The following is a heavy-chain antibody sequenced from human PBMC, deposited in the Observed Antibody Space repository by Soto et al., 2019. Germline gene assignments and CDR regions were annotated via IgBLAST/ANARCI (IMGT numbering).Heavy chain of an antibody. D-gene: IGHD3-16*01. V-gene: IGHV4-39*02. Sequence: SETLSLTCTVSGGSISSSSYYWGWIRQPPGKGLEWIGSIYYSGSTYYNPSLKSRVTISVDTSKNQFSLKLSSVTAADTAVYYCARDPSIMITFGEPVPPDYWGQGTLVTVSS. CDR1: GGSISSSSYY. CDR2: IYYSGST. J-gene: IGHJ4*02. CDR3: ARDPSIMITFGEPVPPDY.